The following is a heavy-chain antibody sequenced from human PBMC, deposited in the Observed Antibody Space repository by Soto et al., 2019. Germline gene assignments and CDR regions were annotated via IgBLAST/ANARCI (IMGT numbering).Heavy chain of an antibody. D-gene: IGHD3-3*01. CDR2: ISGSGGSK. CDR3: AKRAVVVPAEHYDFWSGFSYGMDV. J-gene: IGHJ6*02. V-gene: IGHV3-23*01. CDR1: GFTFSSYA. Sequence: ACSASGFTFSSYAMSCFRQAPGKGLEWVSAISGSGGSKYYADSVKVRFTISRDNSKNTLYLQINSLRAEDTGVYYCAKRAVVVPAEHYDFWSGFSYGMDVWGQGTKVTVYS.